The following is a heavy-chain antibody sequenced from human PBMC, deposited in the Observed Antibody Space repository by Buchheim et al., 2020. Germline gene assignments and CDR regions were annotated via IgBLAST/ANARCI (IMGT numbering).Heavy chain of an antibody. V-gene: IGHV3-48*03. J-gene: IGHJ4*02. CDR1: GLTFSNYE. CDR3: VRDQLGSELPFDY. CDR2: INSNVGAT. D-gene: IGHD7-27*01. Sequence: EVHLVESGGGLVQPGGSLRLSCAVSGLTFSNYEMNWVRQAPGKGLEWLSYINSNVGATHYTDSVKGRFTISRDNAKNSLYLRMNSLRAEDTAVYYCVRDQLGSELPFDYWGQET.